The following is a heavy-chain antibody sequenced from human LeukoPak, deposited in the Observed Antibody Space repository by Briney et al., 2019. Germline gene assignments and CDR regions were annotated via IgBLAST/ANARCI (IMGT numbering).Heavy chain of an antibody. V-gene: IGHV3-30*02. J-gene: IGHJ4*02. CDR3: AKARYGSGSSFDY. D-gene: IGHD3-10*01. Sequence: GGSLRLSCAASGFTFRSYGMHWVRQAPGKGLEWVAYLSHDGTSKYYADSLKGRFAISRDNSKNTLSLQMNSLRAEDTAVYYCAKARYGSGSSFDYWGQGTLVTVSS. CDR1: GFTFRSYG. CDR2: LSHDGTSK.